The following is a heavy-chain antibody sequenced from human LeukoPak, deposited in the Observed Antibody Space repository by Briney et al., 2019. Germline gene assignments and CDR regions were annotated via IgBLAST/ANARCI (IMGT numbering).Heavy chain of an antibody. V-gene: IGHV4-39*01. D-gene: IGHD1-20*01. J-gene: IGHJ4*02. CDR3: ARTYNWNLN. CDR2: IYYSGST. Sequence: SETLSLTCTVSGGSISSSSYYWGWIRQPPGKGLEWIGSIYYSGSTYYNPSLKSRVTISVDTSKNQFSLKLSSVTAADTAVYYCARTYNWNLNWGQGTLVTVSS. CDR1: GGSISSSSYY.